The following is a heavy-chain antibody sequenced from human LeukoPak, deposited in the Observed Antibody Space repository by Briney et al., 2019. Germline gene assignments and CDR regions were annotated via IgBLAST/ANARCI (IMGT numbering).Heavy chain of an antibody. D-gene: IGHD6-19*01. CDR3: ARGAVAGKMSWFDP. J-gene: IGHJ5*02. CDR2: IYYDGST. Sequence: SETLSLTCTVSGASISSYYWIWIRQPQGKGLEWIGHIYYDGSTNYNPSLKSRVTISVDTSKNQFSLNLNSVTAADTAVYYCARGAVAGKMSWFDPWGQGTLVTVSS. CDR1: GASISSYY. V-gene: IGHV4-59*01.